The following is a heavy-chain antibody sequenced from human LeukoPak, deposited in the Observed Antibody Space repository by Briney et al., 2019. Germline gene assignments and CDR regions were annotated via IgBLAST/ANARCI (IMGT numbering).Heavy chain of an antibody. CDR2: INPSGGST. CDR3: AREPSSYGMDV. D-gene: IGHD6-6*01. V-gene: IGHV1-46*01. Sequence: ASVKVSCKASGYTFTSYYMHWVRQAPGQGLEWMGIINPSGGSTSYAQKFQGRVTMTRDTSTSTVYMELSSPRSEDTAVYYCAREPSSYGMDVWGQGTTVTVSS. CDR1: GYTFTSYY. J-gene: IGHJ6*02.